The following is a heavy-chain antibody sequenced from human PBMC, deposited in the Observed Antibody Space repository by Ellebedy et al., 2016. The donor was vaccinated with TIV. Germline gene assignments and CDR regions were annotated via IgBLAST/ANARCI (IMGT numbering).Heavy chain of an antibody. CDR3: ARLDYDFWSGYYGNWFDP. Sequence: SETLSLTCTVSGGSISSYYCSWIRQPPGKGLEWIGYIYYSGSTNYNPSLKSRVPISVDTAKNQFSLKLSSVTAADTAVYYCARLDYDFWSGYYGNWFDPWGQGTLVTVSS. CDR1: GGSISSYY. V-gene: IGHV4-59*08. D-gene: IGHD3-3*01. J-gene: IGHJ5*02. CDR2: IYYSGST.